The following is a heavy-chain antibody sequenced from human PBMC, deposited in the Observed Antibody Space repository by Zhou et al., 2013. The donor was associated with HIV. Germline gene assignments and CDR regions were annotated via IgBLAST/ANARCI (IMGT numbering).Heavy chain of an antibody. D-gene: IGHD3-16*01. CDR2: FDPEDVMT. V-gene: IGHV1-24*01. CDR1: GYTLADLA. Sequence: QVQLLQSEAEVKPPGASVKVSCKVFGYTLADLAIHWVRQPPGQGLEWMGVFDPEDVMTVYAQKFQGRVTLTQDASSDTAYMSMSGLTSDDTAVYYCATMPHLTGSTVDMTAIGGGDYWGRGSPGHRRPQ. J-gene: IGHJ4*02. CDR3: ATMPHLTGSTVDMTAIGGGDY.